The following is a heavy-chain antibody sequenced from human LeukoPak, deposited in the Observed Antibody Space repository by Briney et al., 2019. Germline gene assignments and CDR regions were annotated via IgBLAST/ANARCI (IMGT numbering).Heavy chain of an antibody. J-gene: IGHJ5*02. CDR2: INHSGST. CDR1: GGSFSGYY. Sequence: SETLSLTCAVDGGSFSGYYWSWIRQPPGKGLEWIGEINHSGSTNYNPSLKSRVTISVDTSKNQFSLKLSSVTAADTAVYYCARGGTIFGVALPRLNWFDPWGQGTLVTVSS. D-gene: IGHD3-3*01. V-gene: IGHV4-34*01. CDR3: ARGGTIFGVALPRLNWFDP.